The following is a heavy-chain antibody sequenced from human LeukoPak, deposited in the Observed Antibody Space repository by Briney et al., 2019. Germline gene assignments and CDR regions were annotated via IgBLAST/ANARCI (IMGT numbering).Heavy chain of an antibody. CDR3: ARVPARGEGPRDAFDI. D-gene: IGHD3-10*01. V-gene: IGHV1-46*01. Sequence: ASVKVSCKASGYTFTSYYMHWVRQAPGQGLEWMGIINPSGGSTSYAQKFQGRVTMTRDMSTSTDYMELSSLRSEDTAVYYCARVPARGEGPRDAFDIWGQGTMVTVSS. CDR2: INPSGGST. J-gene: IGHJ3*02. CDR1: GYTFTSYY.